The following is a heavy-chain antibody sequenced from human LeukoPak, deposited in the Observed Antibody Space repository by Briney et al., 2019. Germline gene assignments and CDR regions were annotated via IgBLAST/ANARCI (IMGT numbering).Heavy chain of an antibody. V-gene: IGHV4-34*01. Sequence: SETLSLTCAVYGGSFSGYYWSWIRQPPGKGLEWIGEINHSGSTNYDPSLKSQVTISVDTSKNQFSLKLSSVTAADTAVYYCARRRGQYSSSWYSSQDYWGQGTLVTVSS. CDR2: INHSGST. CDR3: ARRRGQYSSSWYSSQDY. CDR1: GGSFSGYY. D-gene: IGHD6-13*01. J-gene: IGHJ4*02.